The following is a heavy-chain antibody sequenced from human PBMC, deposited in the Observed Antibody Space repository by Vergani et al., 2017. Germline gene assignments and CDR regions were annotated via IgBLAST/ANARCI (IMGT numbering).Heavy chain of an antibody. CDR1: GGSISSYY. V-gene: IGHV4-59*01. J-gene: IGHJ4*02. CDR2: IYYSGST. D-gene: IGHD2-2*02. Sequence: QVQLQESGPGLVKPSETLSLTCTVSGGSISSYYWSWIRQPPGKGLECIGYIYYSGSTNYNPSLKSRVTISVDTSKNQFSLKLSSVTAADTAVYYCARGGYCSSTSCYKGGSLGYWGQGTLVTVSS. CDR3: ARGGYCSSTSCYKGGSLGY.